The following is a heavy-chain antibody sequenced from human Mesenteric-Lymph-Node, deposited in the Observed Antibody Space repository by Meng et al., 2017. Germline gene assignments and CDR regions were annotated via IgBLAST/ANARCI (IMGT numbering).Heavy chain of an antibody. CDR3: ASSFSNSDWRSFGY. V-gene: IGHV3-72*01. D-gene: IGHD6-19*01. CDR1: GFTFSSYS. Sequence: GESLKISCAASGFTFSSYSMNWVRQAPGKGLEWVGRIRNKANRHTTEYAASVKGRFTISRDDSKNSLYLQMNGLKTEDTAVYYCASSFSNSDWRSFGYWGQGTLVTVSS. CDR2: IRNKANRHTT. J-gene: IGHJ4*02.